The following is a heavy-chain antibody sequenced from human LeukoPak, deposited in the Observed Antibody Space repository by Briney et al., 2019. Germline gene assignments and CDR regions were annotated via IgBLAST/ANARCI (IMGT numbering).Heavy chain of an antibody. CDR2: IYYTGST. V-gene: IGHV4-59*08. D-gene: IGHD3-10*01. J-gene: IGHJ4*02. CDR1: GGSIGSNY. CDR3: ARTLHYYGSGTYYFDY. Sequence: SETLSLTCTVSGGSIGSNYWTWIRQPPGKGLEYIGYIYYTGSTNYNPSLKSRVTISVDTSKNQFSLKLSSVTAADTAVYYCARTLHYYGSGTYYFDYWGQGTLVTVSS.